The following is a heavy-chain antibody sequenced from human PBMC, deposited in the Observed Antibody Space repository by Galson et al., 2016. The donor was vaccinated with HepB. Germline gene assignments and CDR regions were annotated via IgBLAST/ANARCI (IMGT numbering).Heavy chain of an antibody. J-gene: IGHJ4*02. CDR2: IYYSGTT. CDR1: DGSISSSNYY. V-gene: IGHV4-39*01. CDR3: ATFHIFSMIPYWGRFDY. Sequence: SETLSLTCTVSDGSISSSNYYWGWIRQPPGKGLEWIGTIYYSGTTYYNPSLKSRVTISVDTSKNQFSLNLSSVTAADTAVYYCATFHIFSMIPYWGRFDYWGQGTPVTVSS. D-gene: IGHD3-16*01.